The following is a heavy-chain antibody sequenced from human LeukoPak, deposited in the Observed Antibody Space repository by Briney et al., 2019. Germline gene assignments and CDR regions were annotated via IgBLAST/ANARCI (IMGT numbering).Heavy chain of an antibody. CDR3: ARGIYDFWSGYSDY. J-gene: IGHJ4*02. D-gene: IGHD3-3*01. V-gene: IGHV4-59*01. CDR1: GGSISSYY. Sequence: TSETLSLTCTVSGGSISSYYWSWIRQPPGKGLEWIGYIYYSGSTNYNPSLKSRVTISVDTSENQFSLKLSSVTAADTAVYYCARGIYDFWSGYSDYWGQGTLVTVSS. CDR2: IYYSGST.